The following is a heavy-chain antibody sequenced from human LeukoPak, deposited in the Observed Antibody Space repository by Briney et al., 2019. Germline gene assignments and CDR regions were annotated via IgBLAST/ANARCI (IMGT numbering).Heavy chain of an antibody. J-gene: IGHJ3*02. V-gene: IGHV3-30-3*01. D-gene: IGHD5-18*01. Sequence: GGSLRLSCAASGFPFSRYAVHWVRQAPGKGLEWVALRSHDGGIEDYADSVKGRFTISRDNSKNTLYLQMNSLRAEDTAVYYCARSQVDTAMAHAFDIWGQGTMVTVSS. CDR1: GFPFSRYA. CDR3: ARSQVDTAMAHAFDI. CDR2: RSHDGGIE.